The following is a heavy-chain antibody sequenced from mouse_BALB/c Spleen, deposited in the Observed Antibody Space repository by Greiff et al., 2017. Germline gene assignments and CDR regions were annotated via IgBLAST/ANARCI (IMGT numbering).Heavy chain of an antibody. CDR1: GFNIKDTY. D-gene: IGHD2-1*01. CDR2: IDPANGNT. Sequence: VQLQQSGAELVKPGASVKLSCTASGFNIKDTYMHWGKQRPEQGLNWIGRIDPANGNTKYDPKFQGKATITADKSSNTAYLQLSSLTSEDTAVYYCGYGNYGDYWGQGTSVTVSS. CDR3: GYGNYGDY. J-gene: IGHJ4*01. V-gene: IGHV14-3*02.